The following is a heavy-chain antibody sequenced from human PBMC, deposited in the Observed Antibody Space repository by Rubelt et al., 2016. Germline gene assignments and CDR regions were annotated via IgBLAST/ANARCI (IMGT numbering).Heavy chain of an antibody. V-gene: IGHV1-18*01. CDR2: IRTYNGNT. J-gene: IGHJ5*02. Sequence: QVQLVQSGAEVKKPGASVKVSCKASGYTFTTYGISWVRQAPGQGLEWMGWIRTYNGNTNYAQKLQGRVTLTPDTSTSTAYMERRSLGSDDTAMYFCARGYCSSANCLFNWFDPWGQGTLVTVSS. D-gene: IGHD2-2*01. CDR3: ARGYCSSANCLFNWFDP. CDR1: GYTFTTYG.